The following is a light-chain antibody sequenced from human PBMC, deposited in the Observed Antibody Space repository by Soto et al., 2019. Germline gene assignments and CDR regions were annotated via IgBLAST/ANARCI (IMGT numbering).Light chain of an antibody. CDR2: DTS. V-gene: IGLV7-46*01. CDR3: FLSYSGARPVV. J-gene: IGLJ2*01. CDR1: TGPVTSGHW. Sequence: QDVVTQEPSLTVSPGGTVTLTCDSSTGPVTSGHWPYWLQQKPGQAPRTLIYDTSKKHSWTPARFSGSLLGGKAALTLSGAQPEDEADYYCFLSYSGARPVVFGGWTKVTVL.